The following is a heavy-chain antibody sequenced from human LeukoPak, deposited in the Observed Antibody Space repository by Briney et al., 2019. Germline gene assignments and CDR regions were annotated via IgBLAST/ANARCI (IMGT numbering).Heavy chain of an antibody. CDR3: ARCPRNPKCYFDY. J-gene: IGHJ4*02. CDR2: ISDSGTTT. D-gene: IGHD2/OR15-2a*01. V-gene: IGHV3-48*02. Sequence: QPGGSLRLSCAASGFTFSSHSMNWVRQAPGKGLEWVSFISDSGTTTYYADSVKGRFTISRDNAKNSLFLQMDSVRDEDSAVYYCARCPRNPKCYFDYWGQGTLVTVSS. CDR1: GFTFSSHS.